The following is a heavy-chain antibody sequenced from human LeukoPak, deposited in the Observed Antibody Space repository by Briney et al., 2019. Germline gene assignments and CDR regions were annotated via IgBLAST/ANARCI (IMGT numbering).Heavy chain of an antibody. Sequence: EASVKVSCKASGYTFTSYYMHWVRQAPGQGLEWIGIINPSGGSTSYAQKFQGRVTMTRDTSTSTVYMELSSLRSEDTAVYYCARGRRGHYDYVWGSSAPLGSNWFDPWGQGTLVTVSS. V-gene: IGHV1-46*01. J-gene: IGHJ5*02. CDR3: ARGRRGHYDYVWGSSAPLGSNWFDP. D-gene: IGHD3-16*01. CDR1: GYTFTSYY. CDR2: INPSGGST.